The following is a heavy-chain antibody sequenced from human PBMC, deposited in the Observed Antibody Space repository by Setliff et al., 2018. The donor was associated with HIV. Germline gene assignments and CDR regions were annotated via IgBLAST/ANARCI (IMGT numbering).Heavy chain of an antibody. J-gene: IGHJ4*02. CDR2: IYSGGST. V-gene: IGHV3-66*02. CDR1: GFTVSTYY. Sequence: GGSLRLSCAASGFTVSTYYMSWVRQAPGKGLEWVSTIYSGGSTYHADSVKGRFTLSRDTSKNTLFLQMNSLRPEDTAVYYCARLSPPDDYGDLGGVDYWGQGTLVTVSS. CDR3: ARLSPPDDYGDLGGVDY. D-gene: IGHD4-17*01.